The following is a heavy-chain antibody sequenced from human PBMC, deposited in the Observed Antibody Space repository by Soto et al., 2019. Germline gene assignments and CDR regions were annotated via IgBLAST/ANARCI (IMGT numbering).Heavy chain of an antibody. Sequence: GGSLRLSCAASGFTFSSYAMSWVRQAPGKGLEWVSAISGSGGSTYYADSVKGRFTISRDNAKNSLYLQMNSLRAEDTAVYYCARVFGFGGMDVWGQGTTVTVSS. CDR2: ISGSGGST. CDR1: GFTFSSYA. CDR3: ARVFGFGGMDV. D-gene: IGHD3-10*01. J-gene: IGHJ6*02. V-gene: IGHV3-23*01.